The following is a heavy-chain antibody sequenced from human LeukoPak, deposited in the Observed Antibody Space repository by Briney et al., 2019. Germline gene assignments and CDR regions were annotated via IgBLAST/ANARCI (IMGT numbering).Heavy chain of an antibody. CDR1: GGSISSGNYY. V-gene: IGHV4-39*01. CDR3: TRYDPAATGGWFDP. CDR2: VHYNGNT. J-gene: IGHJ5*02. D-gene: IGHD2-15*01. Sequence: SETLSLTCTVSGGSISSGNYYWGWIRQPPGKGLEWIGIVHYNGNTYYNPSLKSRVTISVDTSKSQFSLELSSVAAADTAVYYCTRYDPAATGGWFDPWGQGTLVTVSS.